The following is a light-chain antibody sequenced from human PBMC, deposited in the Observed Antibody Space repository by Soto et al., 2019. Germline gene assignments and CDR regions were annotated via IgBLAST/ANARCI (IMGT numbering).Light chain of an antibody. CDR3: FSLINTRTHV. J-gene: IGLJ1*01. CDR1: SSDIGAYDY. V-gene: IGLV2-14*01. CDR2: EVN. Sequence: QSALAQPASLSGSPGQSITISCTGTSSDIGAYDYVSWFQQHPGKAPKLMISEVNNRPSGVSNRFSGSKSGNTAYLTISGLQVQDEAQYFCFSLINTRTHVLGNGTNVTV.